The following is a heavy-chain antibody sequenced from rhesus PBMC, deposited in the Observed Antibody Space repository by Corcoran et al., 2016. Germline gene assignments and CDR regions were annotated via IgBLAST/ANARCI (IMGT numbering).Heavy chain of an antibody. CDR1: GYTFTSYY. CDR2: ISPYDGNT. J-gene: IGHJ6*01. V-gene: IGHV1-180*01. D-gene: IGHD3-16*01. Sequence: QVQLVQSGAEIKQPGASVKLSCKASGYTFTSYYMHWVRQAPGQGLEVVGLISPYDGNTGYAQNFQGSVTITTDTSTSTGYMELSSLISEDTAVYYCTRQYYYSGSGWAYGLDSWGQGVVVTVSS. CDR3: TRQYYYSGSGWAYGLDS.